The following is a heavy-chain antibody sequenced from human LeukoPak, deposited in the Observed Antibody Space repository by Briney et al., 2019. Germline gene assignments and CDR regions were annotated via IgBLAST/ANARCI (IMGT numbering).Heavy chain of an antibody. Sequence: GGSLRLSCAASGFTFSDYYMSWIRQAPGKGLEWVSSISSSSSYIYYADSVKGRFTISRDNAKNSLYLQMNSLRAEDTAVYYCARAGYSSSSTFDYWGQGTLVTVSS. CDR1: GFTFSDYY. J-gene: IGHJ4*02. V-gene: IGHV3-11*06. CDR2: ISSSSSYI. CDR3: ARAGYSSSSTFDY. D-gene: IGHD6-6*01.